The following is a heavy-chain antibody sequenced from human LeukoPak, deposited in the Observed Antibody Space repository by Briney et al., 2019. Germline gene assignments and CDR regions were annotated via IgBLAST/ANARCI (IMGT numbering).Heavy chain of an antibody. CDR3: ARFFHDYGAVNWFDP. Sequence: SETLSLTCAVYGGSFSGYYWSRIRQPPGKGLEWIGEINHSGSTNYNPSLKSRVTISVDTSKNQFSLKLSSVTAADTAVYYCARFFHDYGAVNWFDPWGQGTLVTVSS. CDR2: INHSGST. D-gene: IGHD4-17*01. J-gene: IGHJ5*02. V-gene: IGHV4-34*01. CDR1: GGSFSGYY.